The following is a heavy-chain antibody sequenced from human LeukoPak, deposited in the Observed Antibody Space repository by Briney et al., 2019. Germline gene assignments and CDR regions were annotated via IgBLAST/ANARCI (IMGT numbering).Heavy chain of an antibody. CDR2: IRQDGSER. Sequence: GGSPRFSCAASGFIFSNYWMTWVRQAPGKGLEWVAHIRQDGSERHYVDSVKDRFTISRDNAKNSLDLQMDSLRAEDTAVYYCARDWGSTGYDLYDSWGQGTLVTVSS. D-gene: IGHD5-12*01. J-gene: IGHJ4*02. V-gene: IGHV3-7*01. CDR3: ARDWGSTGYDLYDS. CDR1: GFIFSNYW.